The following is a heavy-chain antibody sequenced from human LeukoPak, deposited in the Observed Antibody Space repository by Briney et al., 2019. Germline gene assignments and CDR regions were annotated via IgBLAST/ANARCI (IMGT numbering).Heavy chain of an antibody. CDR3: ARVLASSSWSLLGAFDI. Sequence: GGSLRLSCAASGFSFSDYSMNWVRQAPGKGLEWVSSISSSSSYLFYADSVKGRFTLSRDNAKNSLYLQMNSLRAEDTAVYYCARVLASSSWSLLGAFDIWGQGTMVTVSS. CDR1: GFSFSDYS. CDR2: ISSSSSYL. V-gene: IGHV3-21*01. J-gene: IGHJ3*02. D-gene: IGHD6-13*01.